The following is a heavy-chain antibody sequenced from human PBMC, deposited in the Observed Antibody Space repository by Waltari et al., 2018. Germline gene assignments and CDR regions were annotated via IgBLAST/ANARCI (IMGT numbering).Heavy chain of an antibody. J-gene: IGHJ4*02. V-gene: IGHV4-38-2*01. CDR2: IYQSGST. CDR1: GYSISLGYY. CDR3: ARHQVGGRDFEY. D-gene: IGHD1-26*01. Sequence: QVQLHESGPGLVKSSETLSLTCAVYGYSISLGYYWGWIRQPPGKGLEWIGTIYQSGSTYYNPSLKSRITISLDTSKNQFSLKLNSVTAADTAVYYCARHQVGGRDFEYWGQGTLVTVSS.